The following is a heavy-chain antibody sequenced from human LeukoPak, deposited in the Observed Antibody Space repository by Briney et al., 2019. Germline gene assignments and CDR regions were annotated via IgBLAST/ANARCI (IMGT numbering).Heavy chain of an antibody. CDR1: GYTFTGYY. V-gene: IGHV1-2*02. CDR3: ARLADCSSSSCRSFDY. J-gene: IGHJ4*02. D-gene: IGHD2-2*01. CDR2: INPNSGFT. Sequence: ASVKVSCKASGYTFTGYYMHWVRQAPGQGLEWMGWINPNSGFTNYAQKFQGRVTMTRDTSISTAYMELSRLRSDDTAVYYCARLADCSSSSCRSFDYWGQGTLVTVSS.